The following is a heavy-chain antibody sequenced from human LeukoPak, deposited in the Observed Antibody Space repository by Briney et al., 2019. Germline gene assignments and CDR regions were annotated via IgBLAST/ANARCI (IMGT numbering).Heavy chain of an antibody. CDR1: GGSISSYY. D-gene: IGHD3-10*01. V-gene: IGHV4-30-4*01. J-gene: IGHJ4*02. CDR2: IYYSGST. Sequence: SETLSLTCTVSGGSISSYYWSWIRQPPGKGLEWIGYIYYSGSTYYSPSLKSRVTISVDTSKNQFSLKLSSVTAADTAVYYCARASDYYGSGSYYMFDYWGQGTLVTVSS. CDR3: ARASDYYGSGSYYMFDY.